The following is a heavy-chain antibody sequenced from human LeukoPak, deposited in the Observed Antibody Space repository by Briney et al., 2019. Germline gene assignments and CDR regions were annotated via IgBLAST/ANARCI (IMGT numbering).Heavy chain of an antibody. CDR3: AREGDAFDI. Sequence: GGSLRLSCAASGLTVSSNYMSWVRQAPGKGLEWVEVIFRGDNTYYADSVKGRFTISRHNSRNTLYLQMNSLRPEDTALYYCAREGDAFDIWGQGTMVTVSS. CDR1: GLTVSSNY. CDR2: IFRGDNT. V-gene: IGHV3-53*04. J-gene: IGHJ3*02.